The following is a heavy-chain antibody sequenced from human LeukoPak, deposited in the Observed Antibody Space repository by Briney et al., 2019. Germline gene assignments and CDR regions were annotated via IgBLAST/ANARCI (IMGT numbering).Heavy chain of an antibody. J-gene: IGHJ1*01. D-gene: IGHD3-22*01. CDR2: IIPLFRTA. CDR1: GGIFSTYT. V-gene: IGHV1-69*13. Sequence: ASVKVSCKASGGIFSTYTISWVRQAPGQGLEWMGGIIPLFRTANYSQKFQGRVTITADESTSTAYMELGSLRSEDTAIYYCARENVDYHNSGYYPYWGQGTLVTVSP. CDR3: ARENVDYHNSGYYPY.